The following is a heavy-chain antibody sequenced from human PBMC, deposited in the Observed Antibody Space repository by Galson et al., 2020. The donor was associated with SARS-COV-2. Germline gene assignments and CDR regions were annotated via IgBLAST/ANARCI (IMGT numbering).Heavy chain of an antibody. CDR1: GFSLSSYT. D-gene: IGHD4-4*01. V-gene: IGHV3-30*04. Sequence: GGSLRLSCAASGFSLSSYTMHWVRQAPGKGLEWVAVISYDGTNNYYTDSVKGRFTISRDNSKDTLYLQMNSLSAEDTAVYYCARESVTPKMDYYPMDVWGQGTTVTVSS. J-gene: IGHJ6*02. CDR2: ISYDGTNN. CDR3: ARESVTPKMDYYPMDV.